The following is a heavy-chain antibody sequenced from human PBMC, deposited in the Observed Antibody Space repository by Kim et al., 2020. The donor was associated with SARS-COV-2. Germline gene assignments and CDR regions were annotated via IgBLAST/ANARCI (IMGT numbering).Heavy chain of an antibody. Sequence: GGSLRLSCAASGFTFSSYSMNWVRQAPGKGLEWVSSISGSSSYIYYADSLKGRFTISRDNAKNSLYLQMNSLRAEDTAVYYCARDRGGDGDNFYIVDY. D-gene: IGHD3-16*01. V-gene: IGHV3-21*01. CDR2: ISGSSSYI. CDR1: GFTFSSYS. J-gene: IGHJ4*01. CDR3: ARDRGGDGDNFYIVDY.